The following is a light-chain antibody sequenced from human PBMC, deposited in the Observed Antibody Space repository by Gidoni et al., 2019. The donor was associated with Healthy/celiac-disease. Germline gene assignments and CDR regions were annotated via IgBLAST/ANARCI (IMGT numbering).Light chain of an antibody. CDR1: QSISSW. V-gene: IGKV1-5*03. Sequence: DIQMTQSPSTLSASVGERVTITCRASQSISSWFAWYQQKPGKAPKLLIYKAYSLESGVPSRFSGSGSGTEFTLTIRSLHPDDFATYYCQHYNSYSGTFGQGTKVEIK. CDR2: KAY. CDR3: QHYNSYSGT. J-gene: IGKJ1*01.